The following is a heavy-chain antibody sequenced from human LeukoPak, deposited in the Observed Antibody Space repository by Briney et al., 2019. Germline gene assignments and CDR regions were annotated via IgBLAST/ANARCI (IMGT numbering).Heavy chain of an antibody. Sequence: GGSLRLSCAASGFTFSSYWMSWVRQAPGKGLEWVANIMQDGSEKYYVDSVKGRFTISRDNAKNSLYLQMNSLRAEDTAVYYCAREKIVATIEEFDYWGQGTLVTVSS. CDR1: GFTFSSYW. J-gene: IGHJ4*02. CDR2: IMQDGSEK. D-gene: IGHD5-12*01. V-gene: IGHV3-7*01. CDR3: AREKIVATIEEFDY.